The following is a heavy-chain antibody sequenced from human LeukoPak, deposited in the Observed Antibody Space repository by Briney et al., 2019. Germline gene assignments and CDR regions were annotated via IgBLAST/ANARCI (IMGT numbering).Heavy chain of an antibody. J-gene: IGHJ4*02. D-gene: IGHD5-12*01. CDR3: ARFVYSGYDFDH. Sequence: SETLSLTCTVSGGSISSSSYYWGWIRQPPGKGLEWIGSIYYSGSTYYNPSLKSRVTISVDTSKNQFSLKLSSVTAADTAVYYCARFVYSGYDFDHWGQGTLVTVSS. CDR1: GGSISSSSYY. V-gene: IGHV4-39*01. CDR2: IYYSGST.